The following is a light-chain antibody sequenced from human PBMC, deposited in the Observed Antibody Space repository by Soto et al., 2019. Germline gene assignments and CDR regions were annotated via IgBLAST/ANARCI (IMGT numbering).Light chain of an antibody. V-gene: IGKV4-1*01. J-gene: IGKJ1*01. Sequence: DIVMTQAPDSLAVSLVERATINFMSIDILLHKTNYKNYLAWYQQKPGQPPKVLIYWATTRESGVPDRFSGSGSGTDFTLTISGLQAEDVAVYYCQQFYDSPWTFGQGTKVDI. CDR3: QQFYDSPWT. CDR2: WAT. CDR1: DILLHKTNYKNY.